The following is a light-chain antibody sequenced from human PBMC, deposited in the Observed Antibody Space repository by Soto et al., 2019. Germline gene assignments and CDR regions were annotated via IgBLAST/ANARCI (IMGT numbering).Light chain of an antibody. J-gene: IGKJ3*01. CDR1: QSLSSY. V-gene: IGKV3-11*01. Sequence: EIVLTQSPATMSLSPGARATLSCRASQSLSSYLAWYQQKPGQAPRLLIYDASNRATVIPARFSGSGSGTDFTLTISSLEPEDFAVYYCQQRRDWPRVTCGPGTKVDLK. CDR3: QQRRDWPRVT. CDR2: DAS.